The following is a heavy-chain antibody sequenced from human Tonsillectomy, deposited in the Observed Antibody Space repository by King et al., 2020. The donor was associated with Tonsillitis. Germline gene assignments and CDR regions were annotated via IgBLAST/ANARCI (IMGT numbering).Heavy chain of an antibody. D-gene: IGHD3-9*01. CDR1: GGSISSSTYY. CDR3: ACYDILTTYYTP. V-gene: IGHV4-39*01. J-gene: IGHJ4*02. Sequence: LQLQESGPGLVKPSETLSLTCTVSGGSISSSTYYWGWIRQPPGKGLECIVSISYSGSTYYNPSLKSRVTISVDTSKNQFSLKLSSVTAADTAVFYCACYDILTTYYTPWGQGTLVTVSS. CDR2: ISYSGST.